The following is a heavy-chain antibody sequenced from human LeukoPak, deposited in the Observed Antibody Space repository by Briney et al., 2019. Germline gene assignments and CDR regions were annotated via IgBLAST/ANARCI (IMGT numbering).Heavy chain of an antibody. D-gene: IGHD1-26*01. CDR1: GLTFSTYA. V-gene: IGHV3-23*01. J-gene: IGHJ4*02. CDR3: AKRAVGLTFDY. CDR2: ISSSGVST. Sequence: GGSLRLSCAASGLTFSTYAMSWVRRAPGKGLEWVSMISSSGVSTYYAGSVEGRFTISRDNSKNTLYLQMNSLRVEDTAVYYCAKRAVGLTFDYWGQGTLVTVSS.